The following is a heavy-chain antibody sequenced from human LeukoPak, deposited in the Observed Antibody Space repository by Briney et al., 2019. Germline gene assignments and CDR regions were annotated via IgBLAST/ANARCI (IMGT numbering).Heavy chain of an antibody. J-gene: IGHJ6*03. V-gene: IGHV1-18*01. CDR3: ARAAGLWFGVPYYYYMDV. Sequence: ASVKVSCKASGYTFTSYGISWVRQAPGQGLEWMGWISAYNGNTNYAQKLQGRVTMTTDTSTSTAYMELRSLRSDDTAVYYCARAAGLWFGVPYYYYMDVWGKGTTVTVSS. CDR2: ISAYNGNT. CDR1: GYTFTSYG. D-gene: IGHD3-10*01.